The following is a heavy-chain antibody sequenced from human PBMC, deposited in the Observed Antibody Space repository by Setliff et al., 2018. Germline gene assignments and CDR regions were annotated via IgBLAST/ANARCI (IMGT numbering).Heavy chain of an antibody. Sequence: ASVKVSCKASGYTFTDYGVNWVRQAPGQGLQWVGWISPHTGNAYYAPKFEDRVIMTTDTSTTTAYLELKSLRSDDTAIYFCSRLVRFCTRTSCQRLSGDDYWGQGTLVTVSS. CDR1: GYTFTDYG. V-gene: IGHV1-18*01. CDR2: ISPHTGNA. CDR3: SRLVRFCTRTSCQRLSGDDY. J-gene: IGHJ4*02. D-gene: IGHD2-2*01.